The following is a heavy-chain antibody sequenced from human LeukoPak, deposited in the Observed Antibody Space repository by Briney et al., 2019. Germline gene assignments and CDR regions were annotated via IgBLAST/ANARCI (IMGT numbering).Heavy chain of an antibody. D-gene: IGHD6-13*01. Sequence: GGSLRLSCAASGFTLNSYWMSWVRQAPGKGLEWVANIKYDGSEKDYVDSVKGRFTISRDNAKNSLYLQMNSLRAEDTAVYYCARDIAPAGLFFDYWGQGTLVTVSS. CDR1: GFTLNSYW. CDR2: IKYDGSEK. CDR3: ARDIAPAGLFFDY. V-gene: IGHV3-7*01. J-gene: IGHJ4*02.